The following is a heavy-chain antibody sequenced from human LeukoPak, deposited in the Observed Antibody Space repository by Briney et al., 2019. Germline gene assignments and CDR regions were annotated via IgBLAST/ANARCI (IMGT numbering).Heavy chain of an antibody. CDR3: ATSDHGDPVNI. J-gene: IGHJ4*02. D-gene: IGHD4-17*01. V-gene: IGHV3-11*01. Sequence: GGSLRLSCAASGFTFSDYYMSWIRQAPGKGLEWVSYISSSGSTIYYADSVKGRFTISRDNAKNSLYLQMNSLGAEDTAVYYCATSDHGDPVNIWGQGTLVTVSS. CDR1: GFTFSDYY. CDR2: ISSSGSTI.